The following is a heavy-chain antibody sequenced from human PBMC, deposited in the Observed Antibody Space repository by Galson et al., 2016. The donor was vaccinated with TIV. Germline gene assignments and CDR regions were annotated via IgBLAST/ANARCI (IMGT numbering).Heavy chain of an antibody. V-gene: IGHV3-30*14. J-gene: IGHJ4*02. CDR3: ATSTVPNLGDY. Sequence: AVVSYDGSNKYYPESVKGRFTISRDNSKNTLFLQINSLRVEDTAVYYCATSTVPNLGDYWGQGTLVTVSS. D-gene: IGHD4-17*01. CDR2: VSYDGSNK.